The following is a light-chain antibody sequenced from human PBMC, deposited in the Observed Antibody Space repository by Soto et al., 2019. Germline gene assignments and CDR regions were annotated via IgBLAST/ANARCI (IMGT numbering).Light chain of an antibody. V-gene: IGKV3-15*01. CDR3: HQYNTWPLT. CDR1: QTIRSD. CDR2: DAS. J-gene: IGKJ4*01. Sequence: EIVMTQSPVTLSVSPGERATLSCRASQTIRSDLAWYQQKPGQAPRLLISDASTRATGIPARFNGSGSVTEYTLAISSLQSEDFAIYYCHQYNTWPLTFGGGTKVEIK.